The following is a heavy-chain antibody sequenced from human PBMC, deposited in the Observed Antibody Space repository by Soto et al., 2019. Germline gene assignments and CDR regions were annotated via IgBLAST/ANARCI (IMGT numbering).Heavy chain of an antibody. CDR1: GFTFRSCT. CDR3: TRDASRDSSARGWFDP. J-gene: IGHJ5*02. CDR2: ISSNSAYI. D-gene: IGHD6-13*01. Sequence: RSSLRLSCAATGFTFRSCTMNWVRQAPGKGLEWVSTISSNSAYICYTDAVRGRFTISRDNAKNSLHLQMNSLRAEDTAVYYCTRDASRDSSARGWFDPWGPGTLVTVPS. V-gene: IGHV3-21*01.